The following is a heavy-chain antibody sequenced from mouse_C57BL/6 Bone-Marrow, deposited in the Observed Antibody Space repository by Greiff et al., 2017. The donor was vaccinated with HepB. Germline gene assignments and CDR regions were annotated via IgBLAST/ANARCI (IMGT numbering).Heavy chain of an antibody. CDR3: ARNSLYYSISAWFAY. D-gene: IGHD2-5*01. Sequence: EVKLMESGAELVKPGASVKLSCTASGFNIKDYYMHWVKQRTGQGLEWIGRIDPEDGETKYAPKFQGKATITADTSSNTAYLQLSSLTSEDTAVYYCARNSLYYSISAWFAYWGQGTLVTVSA. CDR1: GFNIKDYY. J-gene: IGHJ3*01. CDR2: IDPEDGET. V-gene: IGHV14-2*01.